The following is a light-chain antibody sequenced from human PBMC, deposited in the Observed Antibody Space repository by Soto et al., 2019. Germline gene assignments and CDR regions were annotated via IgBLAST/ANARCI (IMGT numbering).Light chain of an antibody. CDR2: GAS. J-gene: IGKJ4*01. V-gene: IGKV3-20*01. Sequence: EIVLTQSPGTLSLSPGERATLSCRASQSVSSSFLAWYQQTPGQAPRLLIYGASSRATGIPDRFSGSGSGTDFTLTISRLEPEDCAVYYCQQYDNSPLTFGGGTNVEIK. CDR1: QSVSSSF. CDR3: QQYDNSPLT.